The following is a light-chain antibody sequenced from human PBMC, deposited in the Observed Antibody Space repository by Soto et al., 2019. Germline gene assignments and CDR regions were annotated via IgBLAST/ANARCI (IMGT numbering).Light chain of an antibody. CDR3: QQYYSTPYT. CDR1: QSVLYSSNNKNY. V-gene: IGKV4-1*01. Sequence: DIVMTQSPDSLAVSLGERATINCKSSQSVLYSSNNKNYLAWYQQKPGQPPKLLIYWASTRESGLPDRFSGSRSGTDYTLTISNLQAEDVAVYYCQQYYSTPYTFGQGTKLEIK. CDR2: WAS. J-gene: IGKJ2*01.